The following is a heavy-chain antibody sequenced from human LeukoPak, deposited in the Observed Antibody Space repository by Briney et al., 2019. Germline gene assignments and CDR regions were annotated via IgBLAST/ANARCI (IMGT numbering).Heavy chain of an antibody. J-gene: IGHJ6*03. CDR1: GFIFSTYA. V-gene: IGHV3-23*05. Sequence: GGSLRLSCAASGFIFSTYAMTWVRQGPGMGLEWVSTIDNSGGGTFYADSVKGRFTISRDNSKNTLYLQMNSLRAEDTAVYYCARALALGYCSSTSCLGYMDVWGKGTTVTVSS. D-gene: IGHD2-2*01. CDR3: ARALALGYCSSTSCLGYMDV. CDR2: IDNSGGGT.